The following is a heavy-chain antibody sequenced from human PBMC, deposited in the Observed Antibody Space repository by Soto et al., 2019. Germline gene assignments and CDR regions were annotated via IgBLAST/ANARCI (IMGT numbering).Heavy chain of an antibody. J-gene: IGHJ4*02. Sequence: EVQLLESGGGLVQPGGSLRLSCAASGFTFSTYAMIWVRQAPGKGLEWVSVITGSGGSTYYADSVKGRFTMSRDTSKNTLFLQMNSLRAEDTAVYYCAKDRYGDYGGIDYWGQGTMVTVSS. D-gene: IGHD4-17*01. CDR1: GFTFSTYA. V-gene: IGHV3-23*01. CDR2: ITGSGGST. CDR3: AKDRYGDYGGIDY.